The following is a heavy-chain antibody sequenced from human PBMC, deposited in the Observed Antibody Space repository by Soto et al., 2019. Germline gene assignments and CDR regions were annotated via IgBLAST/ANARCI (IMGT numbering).Heavy chain of an antibody. CDR3: AKDRSSSLDAMDV. CDR2: IWYDGSDK. V-gene: IGHV3-33*06. J-gene: IGHJ6*02. Sequence: GPLVLSCTASGCSFSRYGMHGVRQAPDKGLEWVAVIWYDGSDKYYADSVKGRFTISRDNSKNTLYLQVNSLRADDTAVYYCAKDRSSSLDAMDVWGQGTTVTVSS. D-gene: IGHD6-13*01. CDR1: GCSFSRYG.